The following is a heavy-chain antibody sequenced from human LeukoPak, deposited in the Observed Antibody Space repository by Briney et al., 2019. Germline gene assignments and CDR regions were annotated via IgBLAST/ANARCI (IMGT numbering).Heavy chain of an antibody. CDR1: GGSISSSSYY. Sequence: SETLSLTCTVSGGSISSSSYYWGWIRQPPGKGLEWIGSIYYSGSTYYNPSLKSRVTKSVDTSKNQFSLKLSSVTAADTAVYYCARGGSSWHTDQYYYYYMDVWGKGTTVTVSS. CDR2: IYYSGST. CDR3: ARGGSSWHTDQYYYYYMDV. V-gene: IGHV4-39*01. J-gene: IGHJ6*03. D-gene: IGHD6-13*01.